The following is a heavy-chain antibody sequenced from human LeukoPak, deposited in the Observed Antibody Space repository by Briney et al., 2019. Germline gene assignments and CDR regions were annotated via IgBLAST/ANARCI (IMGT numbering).Heavy chain of an antibody. D-gene: IGHD2-15*01. V-gene: IGHV1-18*01. CDR3: ARVGAYCSGGSCYLDY. J-gene: IGHJ4*02. Sequence: ASVKVSCKASGYTFTSYGISWVRQAPGQGLEWMGWISAYNGNTNNAQKLQGRVTMTTDTSTSTAYMELRSLRSDDTDVYYCARVGAYCSGGSCYLDYWGQGTLVTVSS. CDR1: GYTFTSYG. CDR2: ISAYNGNT.